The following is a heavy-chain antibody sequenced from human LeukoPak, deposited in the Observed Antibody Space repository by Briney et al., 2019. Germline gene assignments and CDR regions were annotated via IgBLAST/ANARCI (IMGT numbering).Heavy chain of an antibody. Sequence: GRSLRLSCAASGFTFSSYGMHWVRQAPGKGLEWVAVISYDGSNKYYADSVKGRFTISRDNSKNTLYLQMNSLRAEDTAVYYCAKDSLPRLAYCGGDCYSLYNWFDPWGQGTLVTVPS. D-gene: IGHD2-21*02. CDR3: AKDSLPRLAYCGGDCYSLYNWFDP. CDR2: ISYDGSNK. CDR1: GFTFSSYG. J-gene: IGHJ5*02. V-gene: IGHV3-30*18.